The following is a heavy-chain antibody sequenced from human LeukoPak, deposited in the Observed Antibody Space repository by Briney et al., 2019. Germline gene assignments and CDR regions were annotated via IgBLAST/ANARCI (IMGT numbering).Heavy chain of an antibody. V-gene: IGHV4-59*01. CDR1: GGSISSYY. Sequence: PSETLSLTCTVSGGSISSYYWSWIRQPPGKGLEWIGYIYYSGRTNYNPSLKSRVTISVDTSKNQFSLKLSSVIAADTAVYYCARVRRDGYNSIGAWYFDYWGQGTLVTVSS. D-gene: IGHD5-24*01. CDR3: ARVRRDGYNSIGAWYFDY. J-gene: IGHJ4*02. CDR2: IYYSGRT.